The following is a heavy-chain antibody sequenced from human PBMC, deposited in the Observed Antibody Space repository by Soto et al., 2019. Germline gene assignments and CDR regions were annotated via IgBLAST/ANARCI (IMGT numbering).Heavy chain of an antibody. J-gene: IGHJ6*02. CDR3: ARPGAGAVFGLVTPYYYGMDV. CDR1: GYSFTIFW. V-gene: IGHV5-51*01. CDR2: IYPGDSET. Sequence: GESLKISCKGFGYSFTIFWIGWVRQMPGKGLEWMGMIYPGDSETRYSPSFQGQVTMSVDKSSSTAYLQWHSLKASDSAMYYCARPGAGAVFGLVTPYYYGMDVWGQGTTVTVYS. D-gene: IGHD3-3*01.